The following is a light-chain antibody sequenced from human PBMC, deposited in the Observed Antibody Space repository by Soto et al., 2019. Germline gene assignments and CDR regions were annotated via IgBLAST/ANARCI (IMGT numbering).Light chain of an antibody. V-gene: IGKV2-28*01. CDR1: QSLLHSNGYNY. J-gene: IGKJ1*01. Sequence: DIVMTQSPLSLPVTPGEPASFSCRSSQSLLHSNGYNYLDWYLQKPGQSPQLLIYLGSNRASGVPERFSGSGSGTDITLKISRVEAEDVGVYYCMQALQTPRTFGQGTKVEIK. CDR2: LGS. CDR3: MQALQTPRT.